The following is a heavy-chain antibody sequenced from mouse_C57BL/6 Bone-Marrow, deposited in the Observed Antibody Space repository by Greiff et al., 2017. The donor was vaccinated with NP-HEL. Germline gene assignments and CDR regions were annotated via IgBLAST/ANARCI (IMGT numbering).Heavy chain of an antibody. CDR1: GFNIKDDY. D-gene: IGHD1-1*01. CDR2: IDPENGDT. J-gene: IGHJ1*03. CDR3: TTGYYGTLYFDV. V-gene: IGHV14-4*01. Sequence: EVQRVESGAELVRPGASVKLSCTASGFNIKDDYMHWVKQRPEQGLEWIGWIDPENGDTEYASKFQGKATITADTSSNTAYLQLSSLTSEDTAVYYCTTGYYGTLYFDVWGTGTTVTVSS.